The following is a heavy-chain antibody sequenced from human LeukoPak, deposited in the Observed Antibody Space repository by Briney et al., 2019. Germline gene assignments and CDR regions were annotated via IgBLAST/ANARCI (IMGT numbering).Heavy chain of an antibody. D-gene: IGHD1-26*01. V-gene: IGHV1-69*05. CDR3: AILGRNDY. Sequence: SVKVSCKASGGTFSSYAISWVRQAPGQGLEYMGRIIPIFGTPNYAQKFQGRVTITTDESTTTAYMELSSLRSEDTAVYYCAILGRNDYWGQGTLVTVSS. CDR1: GGTFSSYA. J-gene: IGHJ4*02. CDR2: IIPIFGTP.